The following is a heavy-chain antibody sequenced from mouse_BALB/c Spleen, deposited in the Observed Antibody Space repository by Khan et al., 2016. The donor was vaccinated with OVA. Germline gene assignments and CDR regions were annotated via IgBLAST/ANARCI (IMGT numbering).Heavy chain of an antibody. Sequence: VQLQQSGPELVKPGASLKVSCKASGYTFTDYIIGWVKQSTRQGLEWIGDIFPGSDTPYYNEKFKDRAHLTADKSANTAYMQLSSLTSDDSSVYFCARGGYSAFAYWGQGTLVTVSA. V-gene: IGHV1-77*01. D-gene: IGHD2-14*01. J-gene: IGHJ3*01. CDR1: GYTFTDYI. CDR3: ARGGYSAFAY. CDR2: IFPGSDTP.